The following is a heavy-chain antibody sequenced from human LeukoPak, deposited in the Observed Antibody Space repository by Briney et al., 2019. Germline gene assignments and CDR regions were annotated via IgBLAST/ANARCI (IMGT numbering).Heavy chain of an antibody. CDR2: MNPNSGNT. V-gene: IGHV1-8*01. Sequence: ASVKVSCKASGYTFTSYDINWVRQATGQGLEWTGWMNPNSGNTGYAQKFQGRVTMTRNTSISTAYMELSSLRSEDTAVYYCAIIATYAPTPYYYYGMDVWGQGTTVTVSS. D-gene: IGHD3-22*01. J-gene: IGHJ6*02. CDR3: AIIATYAPTPYYYYGMDV. CDR1: GYTFTSYD.